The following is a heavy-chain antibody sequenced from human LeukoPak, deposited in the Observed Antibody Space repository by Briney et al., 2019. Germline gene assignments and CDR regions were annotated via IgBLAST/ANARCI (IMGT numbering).Heavy chain of an antibody. V-gene: IGHV4-39*01. CDR2: IYYSGST. D-gene: IGHD3-16*02. Sequence: SETLSLTCTVSGGSISSSSYYWGWIRQPPGKDLEWIGSIYYSGSTYYNPSLKSRVTISVDTSKNQFSLKLSSLTAADTAVYYCASGDYLWGSYLGYWGQGTLVTVSS. J-gene: IGHJ4*02. CDR3: ASGDYLWGSYLGY. CDR1: GGSISSSSYY.